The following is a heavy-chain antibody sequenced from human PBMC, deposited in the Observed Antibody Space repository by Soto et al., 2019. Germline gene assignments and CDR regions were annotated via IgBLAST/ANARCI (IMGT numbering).Heavy chain of an antibody. J-gene: IGHJ4*02. V-gene: IGHV3-48*02. D-gene: IGHD6-19*01. CDR3: ARVSSGHDY. CDR1: GVTFSSYS. CDR2: ISSSSYTI. Sequence: WGSLRLSRAASGVTFSSYSMNWVRQAPGKGLEWVSYISSSSYTIYYADSVKGRFTISRDNAKNSLYLQMNSLRDEDTAVYYCARVSSGHDYWGQGTLVTVSS.